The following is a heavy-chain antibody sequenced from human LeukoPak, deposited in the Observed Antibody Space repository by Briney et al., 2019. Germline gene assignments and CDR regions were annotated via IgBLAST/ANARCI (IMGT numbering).Heavy chain of an antibody. D-gene: IGHD2-2*01. V-gene: IGHV4-59*08. CDR3: ARAERSGTSFPWDY. CDR2: IYYSGST. J-gene: IGHJ4*02. CDR1: GGSISSSY. Sequence: KPSETLSLTCTVSGGSISSSYWSWIRQPPGKGLEWIGYIYYSGSTNYNPSFKSRVAISVATSKNQFSLELSSVTAADTAIYYCARAERSGTSFPWDYWGQGTLVTVSS.